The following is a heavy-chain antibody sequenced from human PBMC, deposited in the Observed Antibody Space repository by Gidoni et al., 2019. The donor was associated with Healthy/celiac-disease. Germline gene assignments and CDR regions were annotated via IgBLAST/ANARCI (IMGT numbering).Heavy chain of an antibody. D-gene: IGHD3-9*01. CDR3: ARDRYYDILPGPYYYYGMDV. J-gene: IGHJ6*02. CDR1: GFTVSSNY. Sequence: EVQLVETGGGVSQPGGALRHSWAAYGFTVSSNYRSWVRQAPGTGLEWVSVIYSGCSTYYAASVKGLFTISRDNSKNTLYLQMNSLMAEDTAVYYCARDRYYDILPGPYYYYGMDVWGQGTTVTVSS. CDR2: IYSGCST. V-gene: IGHV3-53*02.